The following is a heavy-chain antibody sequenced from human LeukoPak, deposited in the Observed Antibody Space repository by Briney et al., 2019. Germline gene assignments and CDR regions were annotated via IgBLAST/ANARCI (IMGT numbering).Heavy chain of an antibody. CDR1: GFTFSSYS. CDR3: ARGQGVPKAPPPDAFDI. J-gene: IGHJ3*02. Sequence: GGSLRLSCAASGFTFSSYSMNWVRQAPGKGLEWVSSISSSSSYIYYADSVKGRFTISRDNAKNSLYLQMNSLRAEDTAVYYCARGQGVPKAPPPDAFDIWGQGTMVTVSS. CDR2: ISSSSSYI. D-gene: IGHD1-1*01. V-gene: IGHV3-21*01.